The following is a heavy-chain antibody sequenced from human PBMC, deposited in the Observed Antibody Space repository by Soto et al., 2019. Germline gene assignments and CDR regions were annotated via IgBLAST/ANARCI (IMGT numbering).Heavy chain of an antibody. CDR3: SRHRSRLWSGYFGDAFAI. J-gene: IGHJ3*02. Sequence: XGSLRITCAASGITFSGFAMLWPLLASGKGLEWIGRIRFIANNSGTAYAASVKGRYTIPRDDSKNTAYLQMNSLTTDETAVYYCSRHRSRLWSGYFGDAFAILGQGTMVTVSS. CDR1: GITFSGFA. V-gene: IGHV3-73*01. D-gene: IGHD3-3*01. CDR2: IRFIANNSGT.